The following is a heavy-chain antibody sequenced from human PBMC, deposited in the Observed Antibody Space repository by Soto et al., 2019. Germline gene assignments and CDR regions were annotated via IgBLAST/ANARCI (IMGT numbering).Heavy chain of an antibody. CDR2: IYTGDNR. V-gene: IGHV3-66*01. J-gene: IGHJ4*02. D-gene: IGHD6-19*01. Sequence: EVQMMESGGNLVHPGGSLRLSCVVSGFSVTSHYMNWVRQAPGKGLEWVSIIYTGDNRNYADSVRGRFTISRDNSENTLYLQMDRLTVEDTAVYFCARSSGWNRLAYWGLGTLVTVSS. CDR3: ARSSGWNRLAY. CDR1: GFSVTSHY.